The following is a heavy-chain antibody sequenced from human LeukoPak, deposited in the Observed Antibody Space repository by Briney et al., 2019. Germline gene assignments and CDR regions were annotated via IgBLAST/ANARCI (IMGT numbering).Heavy chain of an antibody. Sequence: GGSLKLSCAASGSTFSGSAMHWVRQASGKGLEWVGRIRSKANSYATAYAASVKGRFTISRDDSKNTAYLQMNSLKTEDTAVYYCTRGSHDSSGYYHDYWGQGNLVTVSS. V-gene: IGHV3-73*01. CDR1: GSTFSGSA. CDR2: IRSKANSYAT. J-gene: IGHJ4*02. D-gene: IGHD3-22*01. CDR3: TRGSHDSSGYYHDY.